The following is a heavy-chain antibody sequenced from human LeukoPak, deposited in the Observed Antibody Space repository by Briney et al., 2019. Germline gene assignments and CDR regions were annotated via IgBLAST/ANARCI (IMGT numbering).Heavy chain of an antibody. D-gene: IGHD3-3*01. CDR3: ARGFGVVHRMGSNYYYYYYIDV. CDR2: IIPIFGTA. J-gene: IGHJ6*03. CDR1: GGTFSSYA. Sequence: SVKVSCKASGGTFSSYAISWVRQAPGQGLEWMGGIIPIFGTANYAQKFQGRVTITTDESTSTAYMELSSLRSEDTAVYYCARGFGVVHRMGSNYYYYYYIDVWGKGTTVTVYS. V-gene: IGHV1-69*05.